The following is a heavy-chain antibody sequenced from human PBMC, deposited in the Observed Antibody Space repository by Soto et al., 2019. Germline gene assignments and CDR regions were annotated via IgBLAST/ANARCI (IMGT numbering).Heavy chain of an antibody. V-gene: IGHV3-30-3*01. CDR2: ISYDGSNK. J-gene: IGHJ2*01. CDR3: ARSIGGPGVLAWYFDL. Sequence: QVQLVESGGGVVQPGRSLRLSCAASGFTFSSYAMHWVRQAPGKGLEWVAIISYDGSNKYYADSVKGRFTISRDNSKNTLYLQMNSLRAEDTAVFYCARSIGGPGVLAWYFDLWGRGTLVTVSS. CDR1: GFTFSSYA. D-gene: IGHD2-15*01.